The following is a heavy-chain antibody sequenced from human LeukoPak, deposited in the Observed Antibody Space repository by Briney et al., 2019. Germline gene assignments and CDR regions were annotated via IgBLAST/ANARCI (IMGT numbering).Heavy chain of an antibody. Sequence: ASVKVSCKASGYTFTGYNMHWVRQARGQGLEWMGWINPNSGVTNYAQKFQDRVTMTRDTSINTAYMDLSRLRSDDTAVYYCAPSPNWPTFYFDHWGQGTLVTVSP. CDR2: INPNSGVT. D-gene: IGHD7-27*01. CDR1: GYTFTGYN. V-gene: IGHV1-2*02. J-gene: IGHJ4*02. CDR3: APSPNWPTFYFDH.